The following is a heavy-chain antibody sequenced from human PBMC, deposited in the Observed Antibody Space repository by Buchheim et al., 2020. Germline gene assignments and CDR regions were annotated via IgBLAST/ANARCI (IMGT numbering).Heavy chain of an antibody. CDR1: GGSISSSSYY. Sequence: QLQLQESGPGLVKPSETLSLTCTVSGGSISSSSYYWGWIRQPPGKGLEWIGSIYYSGSPSYNPSLKSRGTITVDTPKDPLPLKLSSVTAADTAVYYCARISGSYWYWGQGTL. D-gene: IGHD1-26*01. V-gene: IGHV4-39*07. CDR2: IYYSGSP. J-gene: IGHJ4*02. CDR3: ARISGSYWY.